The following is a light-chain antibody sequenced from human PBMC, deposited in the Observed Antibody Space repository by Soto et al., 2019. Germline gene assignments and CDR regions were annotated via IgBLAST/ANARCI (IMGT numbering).Light chain of an antibody. Sequence: DIQMTQSRSSVSASVGDRVTITCRASQGVSTWLAWYLQRPGKAPKLLIYAASSLQSGVPARFSGSGSGTDFTLTISSLQPEDFGTYYCQHANIYPFTFGQGTKLEMK. CDR2: AAS. J-gene: IGKJ2*01. V-gene: IGKV1-12*01. CDR1: QGVSTW. CDR3: QHANIYPFT.